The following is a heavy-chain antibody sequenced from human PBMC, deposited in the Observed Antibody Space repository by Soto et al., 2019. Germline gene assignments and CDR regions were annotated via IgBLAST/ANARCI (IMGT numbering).Heavy chain of an antibody. CDR1: GGSIINYY. V-gene: IGHV4-4*07. J-gene: IGHJ4*02. CDR3: AGAGDLSPSE. D-gene: IGHD1-26*01. CDR2: IYISGST. Sequence: PSETLSLTCTVSGGSIINYYCTFIRQPAGKGLEWIGRIYISGSTNYNPSLKSRVTMSVDTSKNQFSLNLSSVTAADTGVYYCAGAGDLSPSEWGQGTRVTVSS.